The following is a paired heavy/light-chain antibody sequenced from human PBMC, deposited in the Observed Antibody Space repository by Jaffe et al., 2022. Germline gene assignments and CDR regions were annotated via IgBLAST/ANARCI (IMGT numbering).Heavy chain of an antibody. D-gene: IGHD7-27*01. J-gene: IGHJ4*02. CDR1: GFTFSAFW. V-gene: IGHV3-7*05. CDR3: VKGNWGDY. Sequence: EVQLAESGGGLVQPGGSLRLSCAASGFTFSAFWMTWVRQAPGKGLEWLANIKEDGSNTYYVDSVKGRFTISRDNAKNSLYLQMNNLRVEDTAVYYCVKGNWGDYWGQGTQVSVSA. CDR2: IKEDGSNT.
Light chain of an antibody. CDR1: QSLLYSDGYTY. CDR2: GVS. J-gene: IGKJ4*01. V-gene: IGKV2-30*01. Sequence: FVLTQSPLSLPVTLGQAASISCRSSQSLLYSDGYTYLHWLQQRPGQSPRRLIYGVSNRDSGVPDRFSGSGSGTNFTLKISRVEPEDVAVYYCMQGTRWPLTFGGGTKVEIK. CDR3: MQGTRWPLT.